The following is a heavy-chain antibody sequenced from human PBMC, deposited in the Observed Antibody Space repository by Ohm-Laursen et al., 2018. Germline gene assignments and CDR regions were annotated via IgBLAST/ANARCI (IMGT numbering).Heavy chain of an antibody. J-gene: IGHJ3*02. CDR2: ISWNSGSI. Sequence: SLRLSCAAPGFTFDDYAMHWVRQAPGKGLEWVSGISWNSGSIGYADSVKGRFTISRDNAKNSLYLQMNSLRAEDTALYYCAKSNRRMTPDAFDIWGQGTMVTVSS. CDR1: GFTFDDYA. D-gene: IGHD1-14*01. CDR3: AKSNRRMTPDAFDI. V-gene: IGHV3-9*01.